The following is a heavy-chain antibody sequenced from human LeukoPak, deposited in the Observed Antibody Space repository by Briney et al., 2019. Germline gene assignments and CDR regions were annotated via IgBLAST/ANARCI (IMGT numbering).Heavy chain of an antibody. J-gene: IGHJ3*02. V-gene: IGHV3-23*01. CDR3: AKDQTYYYDSSGYYYLDDAFDI. Sequence: AGGSLRLSCAASGFTFSTYAMSWVRQAPGKGLEWVSAISDDSGRIYYADSVKGRFTISRDNSKNTLYLQMNSLRAEDTAVYYCAKDQTYYYDSSGYYYLDDAFDIWGQGTMVTVSS. CDR2: ISDDSGRI. D-gene: IGHD3-22*01. CDR1: GFTFSTYA.